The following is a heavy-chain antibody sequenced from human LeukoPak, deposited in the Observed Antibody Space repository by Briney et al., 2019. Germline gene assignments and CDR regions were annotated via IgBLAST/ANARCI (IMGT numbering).Heavy chain of an antibody. CDR2: ISSNGGST. V-gene: IGHV3-64D*06. CDR1: GFTLHDYA. CDR3: VSDSGSYYPYDAFDI. J-gene: IGHJ3*02. D-gene: IGHD1-26*01. Sequence: GGSLRLSCAASGFTLHDYAMHWVRQAPAKGLEYVSAISSNGGSTYYADSVKGRFTISRDNSKNTLYLQMSSLRAEDTAVYYCVSDSGSYYPYDAFDIWGQGTMVTVSS.